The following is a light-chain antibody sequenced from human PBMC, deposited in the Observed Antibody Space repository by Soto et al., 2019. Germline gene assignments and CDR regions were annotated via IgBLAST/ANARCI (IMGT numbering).Light chain of an antibody. V-gene: IGLV1-47*01. J-gene: IGLJ2*01. Sequence: QSVLTQPPSASGTPGQRVTISCSGSSSNIGSNYVYWYQQVPGTAPKVLIYRNNQRPSGVPDRFSGSKSGTSASLAISGLRSEDEADYYCAAWDDSLNGVVFGGGTKVTVL. CDR3: AAWDDSLNGVV. CDR2: RNN. CDR1: SSNIGSNY.